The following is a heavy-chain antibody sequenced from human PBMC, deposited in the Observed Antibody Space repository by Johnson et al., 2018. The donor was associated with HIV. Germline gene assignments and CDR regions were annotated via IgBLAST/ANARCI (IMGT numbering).Heavy chain of an antibody. J-gene: IGHJ3*02. CDR2: ITYDGSNK. Sequence: QVQLVESGGAVVQPGRSLRVSCAASGFTFRSYAMHWVRQAPGKGLEWVAVITYDGSNKYYVDSVKGRFTISRDKSKNTLYLQMNSLRAEDTAVYYCAKDGAMAFDIWGQGTLVTVSS. CDR1: GFTFRSYA. D-gene: IGHD2-2*01. V-gene: IGHV3-30*18. CDR3: AKDGAMAFDI.